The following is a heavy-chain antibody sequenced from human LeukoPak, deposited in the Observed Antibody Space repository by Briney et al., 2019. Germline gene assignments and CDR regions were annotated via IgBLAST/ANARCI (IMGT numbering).Heavy chain of an antibody. Sequence: GGSLRLSCAASGFTFSDYYMSWIRQAPGKGLEWVSYISSSGGTLDYADSVKGRFTISRDNAKNSLSLQMNSLRAEDTAVYYCARDNVPTYYYGSGSYYPDYWGQGTLVTVSS. J-gene: IGHJ4*02. CDR3: ARDNVPTYYYGSGSYYPDY. V-gene: IGHV3-11*04. CDR2: ISSSGGTL. D-gene: IGHD3-10*01. CDR1: GFTFSDYY.